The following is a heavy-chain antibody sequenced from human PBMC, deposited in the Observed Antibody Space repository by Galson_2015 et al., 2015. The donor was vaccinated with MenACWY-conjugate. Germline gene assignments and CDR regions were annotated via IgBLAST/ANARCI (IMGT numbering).Heavy chain of an antibody. CDR1: GFTFSSNW. J-gene: IGHJ4*02. CDR3: VRAGELRGTRFGCDY. CDR2: INDSGSST. V-gene: IGHV3-74*01. D-gene: IGHD3-10*02. Sequence: SLRLSRAASGFTFSSNWMHWVRQAPAKGLEWVSCINDSGSSTTYTDSVKGRFTISRDNAKNTLYLQMNSLRAEDTAVYYCVRAGELRGTRFGCDYWGQGTLVTVSS.